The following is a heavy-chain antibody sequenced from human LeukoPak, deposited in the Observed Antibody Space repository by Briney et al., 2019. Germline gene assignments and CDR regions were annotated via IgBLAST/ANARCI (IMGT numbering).Heavy chain of an antibody. CDR3: AREDCSSTSCYFDP. CDR1: GFTFSSYA. D-gene: IGHD2-2*01. Sequence: GGSLRLSCAASGFTFSSYAMHWVRQAPGKGLEWVAVISYDGSNKYYADSVKGRFTISRDNSKNTLYLRMNSLRAEDTAVYYCAREDCSSTSCYFDPWGQGTLVTVSS. V-gene: IGHV3-30-3*01. J-gene: IGHJ5*02. CDR2: ISYDGSNK.